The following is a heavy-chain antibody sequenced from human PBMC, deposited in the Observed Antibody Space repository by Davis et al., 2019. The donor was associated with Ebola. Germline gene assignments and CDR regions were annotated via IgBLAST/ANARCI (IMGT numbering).Heavy chain of an antibody. D-gene: IGHD2-2*01. V-gene: IGHV3-74*01. CDR1: GFTFSNYY. CDR3: ARDTSHQLPHWLYYFYGMDV. J-gene: IGHJ6*02. Sequence: GESLKISCAASGFTFSNYYLHWVRQAPGKGLEWVARIKTDGSTTRYADSVKGRFSRSRDNTKNTLYLQMNSLRGEDTAIYYCARDTSHQLPHWLYYFYGMDVWGQGTTVTVSS. CDR2: IKTDGSTT.